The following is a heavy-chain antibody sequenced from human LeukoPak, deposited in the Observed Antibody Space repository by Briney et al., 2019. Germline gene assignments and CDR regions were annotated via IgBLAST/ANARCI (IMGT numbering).Heavy chain of an antibody. D-gene: IGHD5-18*01. CDR3: ARSGGAGYSYGPAWYFDL. CDR1: GGSISSGGYY. CDR2: IYYSGST. J-gene: IGHJ2*01. Sequence: TPSETLSLTCTVSGGSISSGGYYWSWIRQHPGKGLEWIGYIYYSGSTYYNPSLKSRVTISVDTSKNQFSLKLSSVSAADTAEYYCARSGGAGYSYGPAWYFDLWGRGTLVTVSS. V-gene: IGHV4-31*03.